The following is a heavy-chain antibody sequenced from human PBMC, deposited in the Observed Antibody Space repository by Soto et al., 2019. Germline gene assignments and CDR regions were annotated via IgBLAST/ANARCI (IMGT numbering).Heavy chain of an antibody. CDR3: ARDWRFLGIYGMDV. CDR2: IIPIFGTA. CDR1: GGTFSSYA. J-gene: IGHJ6*02. V-gene: IGHV1-69*05. Sequence: ASVKVSCKASGGTFSSYAISWVRQAPGQGLEWMGGIIPIFGTANYAQKFQGRVTMTTDTSTSTAYMELRSLRSDDTAVYYCARDWRFLGIYGMDVWGQGTTVTVSS. D-gene: IGHD3-3*01.